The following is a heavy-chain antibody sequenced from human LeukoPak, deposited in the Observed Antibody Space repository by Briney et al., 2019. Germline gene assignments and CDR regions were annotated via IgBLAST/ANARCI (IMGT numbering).Heavy chain of an antibody. CDR1: GYSFRRNG. CDR2: ISANSGKT. J-gene: IGHJ4*02. CDR3: ARDVNYAFDY. Sequence: GASVKVSCKSSGYSFRRNGISWVRQAPGQGLEWMAWISANSGKTNYAQNFQGRVTLTTDTSTSTAYMELRSLRSDDTAVYYCARDVNYAFDYWGQGTLVTVSS. V-gene: IGHV1-18*01. D-gene: IGHD3-16*01.